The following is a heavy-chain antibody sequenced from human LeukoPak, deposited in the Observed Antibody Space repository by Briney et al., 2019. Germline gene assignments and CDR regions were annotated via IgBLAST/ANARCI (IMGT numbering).Heavy chain of an antibody. CDR3: ARDGAYYDILTGYRNPFDY. CDR1: GYTFTSYG. J-gene: IGHJ4*02. CDR2: ISAYNGNT. V-gene: IGHV1-18*01. Sequence: VASVKVSCKASGYTFTSYGISWVRQSPGQGLEWMGWISAYNGNTNYAQKLQGRVTMTTDTSKSTAYMELRSLRSDDTAVYYCARDGAYYDILTGYRNPFDYWGQGTLVTVSS. D-gene: IGHD3-9*01.